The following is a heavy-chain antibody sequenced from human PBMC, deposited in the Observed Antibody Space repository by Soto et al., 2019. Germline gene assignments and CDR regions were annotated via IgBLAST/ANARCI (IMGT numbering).Heavy chain of an antibody. D-gene: IGHD6-6*01. V-gene: IGHV3-23*01. CDR2: ISGSGGST. J-gene: IGHJ4*02. CDR1: GFTFSSYA. Sequence: GGSLRLSCAASGFTFSSYAMSWVRQAPGKGLEWVSAISGSGGSTYYADSVKGRFTISRDNSKNTLYLQMNSLRAEDTAVYYCAKEGFKYSSSYYFDYWAQGTLVTVSS. CDR3: AKEGFKYSSSYYFDY.